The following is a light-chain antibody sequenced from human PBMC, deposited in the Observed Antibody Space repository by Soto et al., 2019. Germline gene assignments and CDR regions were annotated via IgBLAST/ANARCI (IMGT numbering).Light chain of an antibody. J-gene: IGLJ3*02. CDR1: SSDVGGYYNY. CDR3: SSYTSSSTWV. CDR2: EVT. V-gene: IGLV2-14*01. Sequence: QSALTQPASVSGSPGQSITISCTVTSSDVGGYYNYVSWYQQHPGKAPKLMIYEVTNRPSGVSNRFSGSKSGNTASLTISGLQAEDEADYYCSSYTSSSTWVFGGGTKVTVL.